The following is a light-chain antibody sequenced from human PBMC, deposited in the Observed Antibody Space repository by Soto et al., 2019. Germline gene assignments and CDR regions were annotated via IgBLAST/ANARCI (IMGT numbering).Light chain of an antibody. V-gene: IGLV2-8*01. J-gene: IGLJ1*01. Sequence: QSALTQPPSASGSPGQSVTISCTGTSSDVGGYNYVSWYQQHPGKAPKLMIYEVSKRPSGVPDRFSGSKSGNTASLTVSGLQAEDEADYYCSSYAGSNNYVFGTG. CDR2: EVS. CDR3: SSYAGSNNYV. CDR1: SSDVGGYNY.